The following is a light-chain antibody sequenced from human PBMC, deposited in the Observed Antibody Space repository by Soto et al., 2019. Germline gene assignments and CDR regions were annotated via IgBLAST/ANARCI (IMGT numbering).Light chain of an antibody. CDR1: QSVSSTY. Sequence: EIVLTQSPGTLSLSPGERATLSCRASQSVSSTYLAWYQQNPGQAPRLLIYGASSRATGIPDRFIGSGSGTDFALTISSLEPADFAVYFGQQYGSSSYTFGQGTKLEIK. CDR3: QQYGSSSYT. V-gene: IGKV3-20*01. CDR2: GAS. J-gene: IGKJ2*01.